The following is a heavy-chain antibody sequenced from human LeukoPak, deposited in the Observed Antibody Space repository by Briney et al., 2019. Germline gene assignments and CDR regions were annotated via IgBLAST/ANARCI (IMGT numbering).Heavy chain of an antibody. CDR1: GFTFSTYG. CDR3: AKDTHSGTYYGPDY. V-gene: IGHV3-30*02. Sequence: GGSLRLSCAASGFTFSTYGMHWVRQAPGKGLEWVAFIRYDGSNKYYADSVKGRFTISRDNSKNTLYLQMNSLRAEDTAVYYCAKDTHSGTYYGPDYWGQGTLVTVSS. CDR2: IRYDGSNK. D-gene: IGHD1-26*01. J-gene: IGHJ4*02.